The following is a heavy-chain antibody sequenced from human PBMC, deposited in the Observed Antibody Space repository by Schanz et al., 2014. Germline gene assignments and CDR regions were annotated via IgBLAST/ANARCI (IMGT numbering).Heavy chain of an antibody. Sequence: EVQLLDSGGGLVQPGGSLRLSCAASGFTFSSYSMNWVRQAPGKGLEWVSAISGSGGSTYYADSVKGRFTISRDNSKNTLYLQMNSLRAEDTAMYYCARRASCSRIGCPFDSWGQGTLXTVSS. V-gene: IGHV3-23*01. CDR1: GFTFSSYS. J-gene: IGHJ4*02. CDR2: ISGSGGST. CDR3: ARRASCSRIGCPFDS. D-gene: IGHD2-2*01.